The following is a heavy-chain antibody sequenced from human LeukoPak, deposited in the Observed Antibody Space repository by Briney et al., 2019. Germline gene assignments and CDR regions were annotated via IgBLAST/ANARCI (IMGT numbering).Heavy chain of an antibody. CDR1: GFTFSSYS. D-gene: IGHD6-13*01. CDR2: ISSSSSYI. CDR3: ARVSSGGIAAAGTFDY. Sequence: PGGSLRLSCAASGFTFSSYSMNWVRRAPGKGLEWVSSISSSSSYIYYADSVKGRFTISRDNAKNSLYLQMNSLRAEDTAVYYCARVSSGGIAAAGTFDYWGQGTLVTVSS. J-gene: IGHJ4*02. V-gene: IGHV3-21*01.